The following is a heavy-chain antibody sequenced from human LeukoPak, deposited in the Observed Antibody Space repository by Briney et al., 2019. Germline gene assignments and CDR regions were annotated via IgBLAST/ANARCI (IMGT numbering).Heavy chain of an antibody. Sequence: GESLKISCKSSGYNFTRYWIGWVLQMPGKGLEWMVIIYPGDSDTRYSPSFQGQVTISADKSISTAYLQWSSLKASDTAMYYCARHGDRDSSGWFNWFDPWGQGTLVTVSS. V-gene: IGHV5-51*01. D-gene: IGHD6-19*01. J-gene: IGHJ5*02. CDR2: IYPGDSDT. CDR1: GYNFTRYW. CDR3: ARHGDRDSSGWFNWFDP.